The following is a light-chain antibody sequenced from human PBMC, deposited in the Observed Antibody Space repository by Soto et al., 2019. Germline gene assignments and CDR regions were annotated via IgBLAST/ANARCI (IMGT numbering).Light chain of an antibody. J-gene: IGKJ5*01. CDR2: DAS. CDR3: QQYSNLIT. V-gene: IGKV1-33*01. CDR1: QDVSNY. Sequence: DIQMTQSPSSLSASVGDRVTITCQASQDVSNYLNWYQQRLGKAPKLLIYDASNLETGVPSRFSGSGSGTYFSFTISSLQPEDFATYYCQQYSNLITFGQGTRLGIK.